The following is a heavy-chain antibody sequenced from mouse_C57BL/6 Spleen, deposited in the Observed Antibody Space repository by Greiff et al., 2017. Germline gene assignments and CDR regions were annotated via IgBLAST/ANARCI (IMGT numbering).Heavy chain of an antibody. V-gene: IGHV1-52*01. CDR1: GYTFTSYW. J-gene: IGHJ4*01. D-gene: IGHD2-2*01. Sequence: VQLQQPGAELVRPGSSVKLSCKASGYTFTSYWMHWVKQRPIQGLEWIGNIDPSDSETHYNQKFKDKATLTVDKSSSTAYMQLSSLTSEDSAVYYCAREGYAGNAMDYWGQGTSGTVSS. CDR2: IDPSDSET. CDR3: AREGYAGNAMDY.